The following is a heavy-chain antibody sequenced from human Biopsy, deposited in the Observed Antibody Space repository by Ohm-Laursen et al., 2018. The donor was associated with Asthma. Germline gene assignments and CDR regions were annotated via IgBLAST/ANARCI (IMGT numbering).Heavy chain of an antibody. CDR1: GFTFSSFA. Sequence: SLRLSCSASGFTFSSFAMNWVRQAPGKGLEWVAIISHDGTTEYYADSVKGRFTISRDNSRDTVSLQMNSLRADDTAVYYCAKGWYFDSWGQGTQVTVSS. J-gene: IGHJ4*02. CDR3: AKGWYFDS. CDR2: ISHDGTTE. V-gene: IGHV3-30*18. D-gene: IGHD6-13*01.